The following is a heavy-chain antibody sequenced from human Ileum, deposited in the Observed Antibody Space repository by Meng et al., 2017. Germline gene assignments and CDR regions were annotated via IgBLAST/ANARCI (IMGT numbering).Heavy chain of an antibody. CDR1: GGSVSSASYC. J-gene: IGHJ4*02. CDR3: ARFYGSGTFEVHDY. V-gene: IGHV4-61*01. Sequence: QLQESGPGLARPAVTLSLTCNVSGGSVSSASYCWSWIRQPPGKGLEWIGLIHYSGSRNYNPSLKSRVTMSVDTSKNQVSLRLTSVTAADTAVYYCARFYGSGTFEVHDYWGQGTLVTVSS. CDR2: IHYSGSR. D-gene: IGHD3-10*01.